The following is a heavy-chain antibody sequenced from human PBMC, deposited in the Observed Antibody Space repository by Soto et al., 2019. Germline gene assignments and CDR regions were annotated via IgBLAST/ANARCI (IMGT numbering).Heavy chain of an antibody. CDR2: ISKSDYT. D-gene: IGHD2-2*01. Sequence: GGSLILSCTVSGFAFNNYGINWVRQVPGKGLEWVSSISKSDYTYYSDSVKGRFAISRDNAKSSVSLQMNTLRVEDTAVYYCAREDSIIIPAVSDFWGQGTLVTSPQ. J-gene: IGHJ4*02. CDR3: AREDSIIIPAVSDF. V-gene: IGHV3-21*01. CDR1: GFAFNNYG.